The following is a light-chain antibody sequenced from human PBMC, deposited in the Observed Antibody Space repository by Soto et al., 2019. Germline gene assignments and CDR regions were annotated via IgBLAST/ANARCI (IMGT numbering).Light chain of an antibody. CDR1: SGSVSTSYY. CDR2: NTN. V-gene: IGLV8-61*01. CDR3: LLYVASGVYV. J-gene: IGLJ1*01. Sequence: QTVVTQEPSFSVSPGGTVTLTCGLSSGSVSTSYYPSWYQQTPGQAPRTLIYNTNTRSSGVPDRFSGSILGNKAALTITGAQADDESDYYCLLYVASGVYVFGTGTKLTGL.